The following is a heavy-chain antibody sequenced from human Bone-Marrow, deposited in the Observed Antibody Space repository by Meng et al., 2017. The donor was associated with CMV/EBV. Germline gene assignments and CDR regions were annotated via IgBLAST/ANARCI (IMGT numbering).Heavy chain of an antibody. CDR2: IRYDGINK. D-gene: IGHD2-21*01. CDR1: GFTFSNSG. V-gene: IGHV3-30*02. CDR3: AKEGEAYCGGDCYFRAFDI. J-gene: IGHJ3*02. Sequence: GESLKISCAASGFTFSNSGIHWVRQAPGKGLEWVAFIRYDGINKYYADSVKGRFTISRDNSKNTLYLQMNSLRAEDTAVYYCAKEGEAYCGGDCYFRAFDIWGQGTMVTVSS.